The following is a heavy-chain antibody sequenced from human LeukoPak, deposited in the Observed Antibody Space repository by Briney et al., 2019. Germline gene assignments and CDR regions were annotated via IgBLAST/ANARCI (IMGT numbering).Heavy chain of an antibody. D-gene: IGHD6-13*01. J-gene: IGHJ4*02. CDR1: ESTFDHA. CDR3: AKVSFAGIAAAGNYYFDY. CDR2: IGWNSART. V-gene: IGHV3-9*01. Sequence: SLRLSCTASESTFDHAMHWVRQTPGKGLEWVSGIGWNSARTGYADSVRGRFTIFRDNSKNTLYLQMNSLRAEEPAVYYCAKVSFAGIAAAGNYYFDYWGQGTLVTVSS.